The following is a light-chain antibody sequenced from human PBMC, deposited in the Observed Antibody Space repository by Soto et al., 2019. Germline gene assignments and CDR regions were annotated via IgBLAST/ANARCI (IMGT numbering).Light chain of an antibody. J-gene: IGLJ3*02. CDR3: AAWDDSRRGV. CDR2: SNN. CDR1: SSNIGSNT. Sequence: QSVLTQPPSASGTPRQRVTISCSGSSSNIGSNTVNWYQQLPGTAPKLLIYSNNQRPSGVPDRFSGSKSGTSASLAISGLQSEDEADYYCAAWDDSRRGVFGGGTQLTVL. V-gene: IGLV1-44*01.